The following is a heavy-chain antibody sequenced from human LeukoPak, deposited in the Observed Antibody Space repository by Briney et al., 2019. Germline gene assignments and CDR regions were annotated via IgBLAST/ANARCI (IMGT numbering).Heavy chain of an antibody. CDR3: ARVDGIAYFDY. D-gene: IGHD6-13*01. J-gene: IGHJ4*02. Sequence: PSETLSLTCAVSGGSISSGGYSWSWIRQPPGKGLEWIGYIYHSGSTYYNPSLKSRVTISVDRSKNQPSLKLSSVTAADTAVYYCARVDGIAYFDYWGQGTLVTVSS. V-gene: IGHV4-30-2*01. CDR2: IYHSGST. CDR1: GGSISSGGYS.